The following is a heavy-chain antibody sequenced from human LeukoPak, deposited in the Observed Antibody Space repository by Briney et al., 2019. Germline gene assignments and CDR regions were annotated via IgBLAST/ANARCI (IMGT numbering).Heavy chain of an antibody. CDR2: ISSSSSTI. CDR3: AREGITMVRGVLDY. CDR1: GFTFSSYS. Sequence: GGSLRLSCAASGFTFSSYSMNWVRQAPGKGLEWVSYISSSSSTIYYADSVKGRFTISRDNAKNSLYLQMNSLRAEDTAVYYCAREGITMVRGVLDYWGQGTLVTVPS. V-gene: IGHV3-48*01. D-gene: IGHD3-10*01. J-gene: IGHJ4*02.